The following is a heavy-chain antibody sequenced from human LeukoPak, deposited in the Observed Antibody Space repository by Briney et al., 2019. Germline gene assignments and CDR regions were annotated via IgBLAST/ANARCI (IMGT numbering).Heavy chain of an antibody. V-gene: IGHV3-23*01. CDR3: AKVPLLDP. J-gene: IGHJ5*02. Sequence: GGSLRLSCAASGFTFSNYAMNWVRQAPGKGLEWVSGISGNGGSTYYADSVKGRFTISRDNSKNTLYLQMNSLRAEDTAVYYCAKVPLLDPWGQGTLVTVSS. CDR1: GFTFSNYA. CDR2: ISGNGGST. D-gene: IGHD2-15*01.